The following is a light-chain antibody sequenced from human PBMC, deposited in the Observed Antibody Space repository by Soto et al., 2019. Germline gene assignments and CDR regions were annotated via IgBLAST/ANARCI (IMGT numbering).Light chain of an antibody. Sequence: QSALTQPASVSGSPGQSITISCTGTSSDVGGYKYVSWYQQHPGKAPKLMIYEVSNRPSGVSNRFSGSKSGSTASLTISGLQAEDEADYYCSSYTSSSTPVVFGGGTKVTVL. J-gene: IGLJ2*01. CDR3: SSYTSSSTPVV. CDR1: SSDVGGYKY. V-gene: IGLV2-14*01. CDR2: EVS.